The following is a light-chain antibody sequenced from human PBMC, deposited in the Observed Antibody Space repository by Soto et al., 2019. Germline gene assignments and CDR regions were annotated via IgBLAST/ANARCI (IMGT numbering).Light chain of an antibody. J-gene: IGKJ2*01. CDR3: QQYGSSLYT. V-gene: IGKV3-20*01. CDR1: QSVSSSY. Sequence: EIVLTQSPGTLSLSPGERATLSCRASQSVSSSYLAWYQQKPGQAPRLLIYGASSRATGIPGRFSGSGSGTDFTLTSSRLEPEDFAVYYCQQYGSSLYTFGQGTKLEIK. CDR2: GAS.